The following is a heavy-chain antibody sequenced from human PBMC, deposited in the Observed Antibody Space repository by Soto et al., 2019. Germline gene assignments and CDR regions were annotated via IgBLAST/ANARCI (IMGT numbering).Heavy chain of an antibody. V-gene: IGHV3-23*01. CDR2: ISGSGGST. CDR3: AKGARKPGIAAAGKPFDY. D-gene: IGHD6-13*01. Sequence: GGSLRLSCAASGFTFSSYAMSWVRQAPGKGLEWVSAISGSGGSTYYADSVKGRFTISRDNSKNTLYLQMNSLRAEDTAVYYCAKGARKPGIAAAGKPFDYWGQGTLVTVSS. J-gene: IGHJ4*02. CDR1: GFTFSSYA.